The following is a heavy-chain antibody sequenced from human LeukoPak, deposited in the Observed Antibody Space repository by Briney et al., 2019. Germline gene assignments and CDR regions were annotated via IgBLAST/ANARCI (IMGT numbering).Heavy chain of an antibody. V-gene: IGHV3-66*03. J-gene: IGHJ3*02. D-gene: IGHD6-6*01. CDR2: IYSCGST. CDR1: GFTVSSNY. Sequence: GGSLRLSCAASGFTVSSNYMSWVRQAPGKGLEWVSVIYSCGSTYYADSVKGRFTISRDNSKNTLYLQMNSLRAEDTAVYYCARSSNVISIDDAFDIWGQGTMVTVSS. CDR3: ARSSNVISIDDAFDI.